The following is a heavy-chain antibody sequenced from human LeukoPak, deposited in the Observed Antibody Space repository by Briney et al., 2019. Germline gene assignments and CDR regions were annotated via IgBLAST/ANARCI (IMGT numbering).Heavy chain of an antibody. Sequence: GGSLRLSCAASGFTVSSSYMSWVRQAPEKGLEWVSLIHSGDRTNYAESVTGRFTISRDNSKNTLFLQMNSLRAEDTAVYYCARGRPMRGVAGYYFDYWGQGTLVTVSS. V-gene: IGHV3-53*01. D-gene: IGHD6-19*01. CDR1: GFTVSSSY. CDR2: IHSGDRT. J-gene: IGHJ4*02. CDR3: ARGRPMRGVAGYYFDY.